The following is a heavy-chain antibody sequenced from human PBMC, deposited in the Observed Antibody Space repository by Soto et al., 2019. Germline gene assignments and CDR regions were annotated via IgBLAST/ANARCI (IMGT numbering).Heavy chain of an antibody. V-gene: IGHV3-33*01. CDR2: IWYDGSNK. D-gene: IGHD1-26*01. J-gene: IGHJ6*02. Sequence: QVQLVECGGGVVQPGRSLRLSCAASGFTFSSYGMHWVRQAPGKGLEWVAVIWYDGSNKYYADSVKGRFTISRDNSKNTLYLQMNSLRAEDTAVYYCARDRTLQGARLYYGMDVWGQGTTVTVSS. CDR1: GFTFSSYG. CDR3: ARDRTLQGARLYYGMDV.